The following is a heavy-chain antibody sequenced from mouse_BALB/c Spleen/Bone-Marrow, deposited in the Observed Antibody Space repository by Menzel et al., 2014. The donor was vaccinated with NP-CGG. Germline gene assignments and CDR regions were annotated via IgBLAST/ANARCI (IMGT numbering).Heavy chain of an antibody. CDR1: GFTFSSYY. V-gene: IGHV5-6-2*01. CDR2: INSNGGST. J-gene: IGHJ2*01. D-gene: IGHD2-10*02. Sequence: KLVESGGGLVKLGGSLKLSCAASGFTFSSYYMSWVRQTPEKRLELVAAINSNGGSTYYPDTVKGRFTISRDNAKNTLYLQMSSLKSEDTALYYCARHGGYGNYFDYWGQGTTLTVSS. CDR3: ARHGGYGNYFDY.